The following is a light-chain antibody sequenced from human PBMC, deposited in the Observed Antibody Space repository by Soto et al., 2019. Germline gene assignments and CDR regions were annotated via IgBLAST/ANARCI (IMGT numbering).Light chain of an antibody. CDR1: QSISSY. Sequence: DIPMTQSQSSLSASVGARVTITCRASQSISSYLNWYQQKPGKAPQLLIYAASSLQSGVPPRFSGSGSVTDFTLTISSLQTEDFATDYCQESYSTPWTFGQGTKVEIK. V-gene: IGKV1-39*01. CDR2: AAS. J-gene: IGKJ1*01. CDR3: QESYSTPWT.